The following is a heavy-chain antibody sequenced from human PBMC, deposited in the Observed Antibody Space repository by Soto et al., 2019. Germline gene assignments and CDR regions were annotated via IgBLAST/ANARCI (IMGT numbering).Heavy chain of an antibody. CDR3: GRGFGVVIHYYYYGMDV. J-gene: IGHJ6*02. CDR2: INPSGGST. CDR1: GYTFTSYY. V-gene: IGHV1-46*01. D-gene: IGHD3-3*01. Sequence: GASVKVSCKASGYTFTSYYMHWVRQAPGQGLEWMGIINPSGGSTSYAQKFQGRVTMTRDTSTSTVYMELSSLRSEDTAVYYCGRGFGVVIHYYYYGMDVWGQGTTVTVSS.